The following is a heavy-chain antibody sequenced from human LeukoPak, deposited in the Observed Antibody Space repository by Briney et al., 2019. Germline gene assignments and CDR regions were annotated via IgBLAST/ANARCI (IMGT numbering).Heavy chain of an antibody. V-gene: IGHV4-34*01. J-gene: IGHJ4*02. CDR2: INHSGST. CDR1: GGSFSGYY. CDR3: ARGHYYDSSGYRALDS. D-gene: IGHD3-22*01. Sequence: SEALSLTCAVYGGSFSGYYWSGIRQPPGKGLEWIGEINHSGSTNYNPSLKSRVSISVDTSKNQFSLKLSSVTAADTAVYYCARGHYYDSSGYRALDSWGQGNLVTASS.